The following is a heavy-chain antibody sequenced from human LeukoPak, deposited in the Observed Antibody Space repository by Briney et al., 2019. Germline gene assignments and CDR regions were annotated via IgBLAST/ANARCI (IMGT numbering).Heavy chain of an antibody. D-gene: IGHD1-26*01. CDR1: RGSVKTYS. Sequence: SETLSLTCTVSRGSVKTYSWSWVRQPPGKGLEWIGYVSYSGAANYNPSLKSRVTISVDTSKNQFSLKLSSVTAADTAVYYCAREMGATFAGSNYYMDVWGKGTTVTVSS. J-gene: IGHJ6*03. V-gene: IGHV4-59*02. CDR3: AREMGATFAGSNYYMDV. CDR2: VSYSGAA.